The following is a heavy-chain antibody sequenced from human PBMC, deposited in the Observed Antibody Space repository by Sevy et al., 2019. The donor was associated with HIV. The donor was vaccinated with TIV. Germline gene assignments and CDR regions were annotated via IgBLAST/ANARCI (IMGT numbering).Heavy chain of an antibody. CDR2: ISYDGINK. D-gene: IGHD1-26*01. J-gene: IGHJ6*02. CDR3: ARDSNSGYYYYYAMDV. V-gene: IGHV3-30-3*01. Sequence: GGSLRLSCAASGFIFSNYVMHWVRQAPGKGLEWVAVISYDGINKYYADSVKGRFTISRDNSKNTLYVQMNSLRAEDTAVYYCARDSNSGYYYYYAMDVWGQGTTVTV. CDR1: GFIFSNYV.